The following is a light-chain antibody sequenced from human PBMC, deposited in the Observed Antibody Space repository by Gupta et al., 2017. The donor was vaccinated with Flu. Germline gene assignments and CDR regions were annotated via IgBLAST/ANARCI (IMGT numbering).Light chain of an antibody. J-gene: IGKJ2*01. CDR2: DAS. Sequence: XIXXXXSXXTLSXSXGERATLSCRASQSVSSYLAWYQQKPGQAPRLLIYDASNRATGIPARFSGSGSGTDFTLTISSLEPEDFAVYYCQQRSNWPPYTFGQGTKLEIK. V-gene: IGKV3-11*01. CDR1: QSVSSY. CDR3: QQRSNWPPYT.